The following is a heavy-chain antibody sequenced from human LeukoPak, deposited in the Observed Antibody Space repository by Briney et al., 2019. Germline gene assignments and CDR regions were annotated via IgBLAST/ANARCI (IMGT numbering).Heavy chain of an antibody. CDR1: GGSISSGGYY. Sequence: SQTLSLTCTVSGGSISSGGYYWSWIRQHPGKGLEWIGYIYYSGSTYYNPSLKSRVTISVDTSKNQFSLKLSSVTAADTAVYYCARGYSTSRLGWFDPWGQGTLVNVSS. CDR2: IYYSGST. CDR3: ARGYSTSRLGWFDP. V-gene: IGHV4-31*03. J-gene: IGHJ5*02. D-gene: IGHD2-2*01.